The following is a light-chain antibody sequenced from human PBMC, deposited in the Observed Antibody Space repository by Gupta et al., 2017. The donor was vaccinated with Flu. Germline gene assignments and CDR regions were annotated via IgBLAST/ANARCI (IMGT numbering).Light chain of an antibody. CDR3: QSYDTDVAGRV. V-gene: IGLV1-40*03. CDR1: RSNFGAGYA. Sequence: QSVLTQPPSVSGALGQRVSISCTGGRSNFGAGYAVHWYRQLPGTVPELLVSNNTNRSSGVPDRFSASKSGASAALAITGLQTEDEGYYYCQSYDTDVAGRVFGGGTKLTVL. J-gene: IGLJ2*01. CDR2: NNT.